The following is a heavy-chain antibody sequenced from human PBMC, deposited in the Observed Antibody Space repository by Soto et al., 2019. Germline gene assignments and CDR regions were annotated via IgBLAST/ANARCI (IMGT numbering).Heavy chain of an antibody. CDR3: VRLGFNYDFLSGYYNVQHYYGIDV. J-gene: IGHJ6*02. V-gene: IGHV5-51*01. D-gene: IGHD3-3*01. CDR2: IYPGDSDT. CDR1: GYKVSTWHNFTSYW. Sequence: PGESLKISCMGSGYKVSTWHNFTSYWIAWVRQMPGEGLEWMGIIYPGDSDTRYSPSFQGQVTISADKSINSVYLQWSSLKASDTATYYCVRLGFNYDFLSGYYNVQHYYGIDVWGQGTTVTVSS.